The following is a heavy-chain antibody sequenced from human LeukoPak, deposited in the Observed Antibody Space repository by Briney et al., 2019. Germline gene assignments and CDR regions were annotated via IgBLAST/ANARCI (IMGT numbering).Heavy chain of an antibody. D-gene: IGHD7-27*01. Sequence: SETLSLTCTVSGGSISSYYWSWIRQPPGKGLEWIGYIYYSGSTNYNPSLKSRVTISVDTSKNQFSLKLSSVTAADTAVYYCAREVGDIAELGSWGQGTLVTVSS. CDR2: IYYSGST. V-gene: IGHV4-59*12. CDR3: AREVGDIAELGS. J-gene: IGHJ5*02. CDR1: GGSISSYY.